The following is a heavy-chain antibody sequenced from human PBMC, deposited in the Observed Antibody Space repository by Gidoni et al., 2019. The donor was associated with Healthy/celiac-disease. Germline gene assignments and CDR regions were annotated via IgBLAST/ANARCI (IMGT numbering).Heavy chain of an antibody. D-gene: IGHD2-15*01. CDR2: IIPIFGTA. V-gene: IGHV1-69*01. Sequence: QVQLVQSGAEVKKPGSSVKVSCKASGGTFSSYAISWVRQAPGQGLEWMGGIIPIFGTANYAQKFQGRVTITADESTSTAYMELSSLRSEDTAVYYCARLAGCSGGSCYSKWFDPWGQGTLVTVSS. CDR1: GGTFSSYA. J-gene: IGHJ5*02. CDR3: ARLAGCSGGSCYSKWFDP.